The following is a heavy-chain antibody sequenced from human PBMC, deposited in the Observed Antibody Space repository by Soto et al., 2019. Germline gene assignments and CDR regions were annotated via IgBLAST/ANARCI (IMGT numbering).Heavy chain of an antibody. D-gene: IGHD4-17*01. V-gene: IGHV3-74*01. J-gene: IGHJ3*02. Sequence: EVQLVESGGGLIQPGGSLRLSCAASEFTFNNYWMHWVRQTPGKGLVWVARINSDGSSTNYADSVKGRFTICRDNAKNTLYLQMNSLRAEDTAVYYCARGTTVIRNALDIWGQGTMVTVSS. CDR3: ARGTTVIRNALDI. CDR1: EFTFNNYW. CDR2: INSDGSST.